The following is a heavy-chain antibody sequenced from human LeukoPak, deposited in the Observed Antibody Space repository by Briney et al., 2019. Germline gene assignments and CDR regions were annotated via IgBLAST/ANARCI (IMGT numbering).Heavy chain of an antibody. CDR2: IYYSGST. D-gene: IGHD3-3*01. CDR1: GGSISSYY. CDR3: ASSTIFGGWFDP. J-gene: IGHJ5*02. V-gene: IGHV4-59*01. Sequence: SETLSLTCTVSGGSISSYYWSWIRQPPGKGLEWIGYIYYSGSTNYNPSLKSRVTISVDTSKNQFSLKLSSVTAADTAVYYCASSTIFGGWFDPWGQGTLVTVSS.